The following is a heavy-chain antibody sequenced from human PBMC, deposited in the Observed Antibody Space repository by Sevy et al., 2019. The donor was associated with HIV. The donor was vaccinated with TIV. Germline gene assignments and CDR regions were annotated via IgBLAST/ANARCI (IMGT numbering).Heavy chain of an antibody. V-gene: IGHV3-23*01. CDR1: GFTFSNYA. Sequence: GGSLRLSCAASGFTFSNYAMSWVRQAPGKGLEWVSTLSGSGGSTYYADSVQGRFTVSRDNSKRTLYLQRNNLRVEDTATYYCTNSLGGYWGQGTLVTVSS. D-gene: IGHD7-27*01. CDR3: TNSLGGY. CDR2: LSGSGGST. J-gene: IGHJ4*02.